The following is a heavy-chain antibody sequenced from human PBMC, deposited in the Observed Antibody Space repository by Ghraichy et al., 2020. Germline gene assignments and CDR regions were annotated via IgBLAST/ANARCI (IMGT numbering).Heavy chain of an antibody. CDR1: GFTFSSYS. CDR2: ISSSSSYI. V-gene: IGHV3-21*01. D-gene: IGHD6-19*01. J-gene: IGHJ4*02. Sequence: GGSLRLSCAASGFTFSSYSMNWVRQAPGKGLEWVSSISSSSSYIYYADSVKGRFTISRDNAKNSLYLQMNSLRAEDTAVYYCTRRLESIAVADLWGQGTLVTVSS. CDR3: TRRLESIAVADL.